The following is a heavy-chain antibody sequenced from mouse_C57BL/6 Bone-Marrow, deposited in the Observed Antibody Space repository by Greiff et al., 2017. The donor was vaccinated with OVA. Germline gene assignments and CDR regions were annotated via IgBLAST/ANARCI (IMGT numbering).Heavy chain of an antibody. V-gene: IGHV1-59*01. J-gene: IGHJ2*01. Sequence: QVQLQQPGAELVRPGTSVKLSCKASGYTFTSYWMHWVKQRPGQGLEWIGVIDPSDSYTNYNQKFKGKATLTVDTSSSTAYMQLSSLTSEDSAVYYCARVFASYYGSSYYDYWGQGTTLTVSS. CDR3: ARVFASYYGSSYYDY. CDR1: GYTFTSYW. D-gene: IGHD1-1*01. CDR2: IDPSDSYT.